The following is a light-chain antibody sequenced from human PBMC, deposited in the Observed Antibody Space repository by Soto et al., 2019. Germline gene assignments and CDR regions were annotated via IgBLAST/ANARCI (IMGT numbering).Light chain of an antibody. CDR3: QQYNNWPPWT. CDR2: GAS. V-gene: IGKV3-15*01. CDR1: QSVSSN. Sequence: EIVMTQSPATLSVSSGERATLSCRASQSVSSNLAWYQQKPGQAPRLLIYGASTRATGIPARFSGSGSGTEFTLTISSLQSEDFAVYYCQQYNNWPPWTFGQGTKVEI. J-gene: IGKJ1*01.